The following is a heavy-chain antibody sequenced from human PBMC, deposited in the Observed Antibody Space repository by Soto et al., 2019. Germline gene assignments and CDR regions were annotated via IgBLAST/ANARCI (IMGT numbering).Heavy chain of an antibody. D-gene: IGHD1-26*01. CDR3: ARGGAIGTWLDP. J-gene: IGHJ5*02. CDR2: IYYSGST. V-gene: IGHV4-30-4*01. CDR1: YGSTSSSDYY. Sequence: PSEPLSLTCPVSYGSTSSSDYYCSSICHPPGNVLDCIGYIYYSGSTYYNPSLKSRVIISVDTSKNQFSLKLSSVTAADTAVYYCARGGAIGTWLDPWGQGTLVTV.